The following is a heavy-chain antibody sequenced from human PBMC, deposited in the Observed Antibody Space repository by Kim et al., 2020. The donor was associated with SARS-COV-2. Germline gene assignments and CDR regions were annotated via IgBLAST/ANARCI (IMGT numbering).Heavy chain of an antibody. CDR2: IKEDGSVK. D-gene: IGHD3-10*01. V-gene: IGHV3-7*01. CDR3: LRDYGGS. Sequence: GGSLRLSCAASGFTFSSYWMSWVRQAPGKGLEWVANIKEDGSVKQYVDSVKGRFTISRDNAINSLYLQMNSLRVEDTALYYCLRDYGGSWGQGTLVIVSS. J-gene: IGHJ5*02. CDR1: GFTFSSYW.